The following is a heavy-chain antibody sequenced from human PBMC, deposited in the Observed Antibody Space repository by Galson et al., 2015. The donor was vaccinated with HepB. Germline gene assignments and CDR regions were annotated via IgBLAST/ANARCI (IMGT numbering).Heavy chain of an antibody. CDR1: GFTLSSYS. Sequence: SLRLSCAASGFTLSSYSMNWVRQAPGKGLEWVSSISSSSTYIYYADSMRGRFTISRDNAKNSLYLQMNSLRAEDTAVYYCARGPPYGSGSHPPHFDYWGRGTLVTVSS. V-gene: IGHV3-21*01. D-gene: IGHD3-10*01. CDR2: ISSSSTYI. CDR3: ARGPPYGSGSHPPHFDY. J-gene: IGHJ4*02.